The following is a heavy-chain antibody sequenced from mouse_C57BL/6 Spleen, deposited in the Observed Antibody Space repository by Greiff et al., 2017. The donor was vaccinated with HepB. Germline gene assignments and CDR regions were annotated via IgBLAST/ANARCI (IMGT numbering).Heavy chain of an antibody. J-gene: IGHJ2*01. Sequence: QVQLQQSGAELVRPGTSVKVSCKASGYAFTNYLIEWVKQRPGQGLEWIGVINPGSGGTNYNEKFKGKATQTADKSSSTAYMQLSSLTSEDSAVYFCARERGSGYLFDYWGQGTTLTVSS. CDR1: GYAFTNYL. D-gene: IGHD3-2*02. V-gene: IGHV1-54*01. CDR3: ARERGSGYLFDY. CDR2: INPGSGGT.